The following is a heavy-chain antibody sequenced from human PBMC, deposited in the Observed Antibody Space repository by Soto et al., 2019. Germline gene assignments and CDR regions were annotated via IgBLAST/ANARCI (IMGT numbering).Heavy chain of an antibody. CDR2: ISSSSSYI. V-gene: IGHV3-21*01. Sequence: PGGSLRLSCAASGFTFSSYSMNWVRQAPGKGLEWVSSISSSSSYIYYADSVKGRFTISRDNAKNSLYLQMNSLRAEDTAVYYCARDRRIAAAGHYYYGMDVWGQGTTVTVSS. CDR1: GFTFSSYS. CDR3: ARDRRIAAAGHYYYGMDV. D-gene: IGHD6-13*01. J-gene: IGHJ6*02.